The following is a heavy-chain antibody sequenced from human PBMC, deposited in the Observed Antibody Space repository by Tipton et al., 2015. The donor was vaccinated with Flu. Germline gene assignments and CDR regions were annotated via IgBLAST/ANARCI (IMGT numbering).Heavy chain of an antibody. CDR3: VSGGSGSYYNRNGGPGTV. J-gene: IGHJ4*02. D-gene: IGHD3-10*01. V-gene: IGHV1-18*01. CDR2: ISAYNGNT. Sequence: QLVQSGAEVKKPGASVKVSCKASGYTFTSYSISWVRQAPGQGLEWMGWISAYNGNTNYAQKLQGRVNMTTDTSTSTAYMELRSLRSDDTAVYYCVSGGSGSYYNRNGGPGTVWGQGTLVTVSS. CDR1: GYTFTSYS.